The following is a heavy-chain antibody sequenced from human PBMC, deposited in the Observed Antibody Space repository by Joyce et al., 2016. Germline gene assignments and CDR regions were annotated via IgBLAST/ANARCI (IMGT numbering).Heavy chain of an antibody. CDR2: IVPMSETT. D-gene: IGHD3-3*01. CDR1: GDIFNAYG. Sequence: QVQLEQSGAEVKKPGSSVKVSCKTSGDIFNAYGINWVRQAPGQGLEWLGGIVPMSETTDYEKKVRGRLTISAHEPTSTVYMELSSLRSDDTGTYYCARGRGDDFWSGYYGSIDYWGQGTLVSVSS. V-gene: IGHV1-69*01. CDR3: ARGRGDDFWSGYYGSIDY. J-gene: IGHJ4*02.